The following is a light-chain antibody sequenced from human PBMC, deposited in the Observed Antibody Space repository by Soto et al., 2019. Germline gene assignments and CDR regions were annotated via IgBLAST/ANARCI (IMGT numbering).Light chain of an antibody. CDR2: WAS. Sequence: DIVMTQSPYSLGVSLGERATINCKSSQSVLYSSNNKNYLAWYQQKPGQPPKLLIYWASARESGVPDRFSGSGSGTDFTLTISSLQAEDVAVYYCQQYYRTPVTFGGGTKADIK. J-gene: IGKJ4*01. CDR3: QQYYRTPVT. CDR1: QSVLYSSNNKNY. V-gene: IGKV4-1*01.